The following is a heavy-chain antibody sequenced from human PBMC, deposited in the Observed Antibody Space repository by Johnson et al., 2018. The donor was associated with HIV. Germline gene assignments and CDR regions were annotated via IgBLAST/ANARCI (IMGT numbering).Heavy chain of an antibody. CDR2: IRYDGSNK. CDR1: GFTFSSYG. V-gene: IGHV3-33*08. CDR3: ARTQVVYAHFDI. D-gene: IGHD2-8*02. J-gene: IGHJ3*02. Sequence: QVQLVESGGGVVQPGRSLRLSCAASGFTFSSYGMHWVRQAPGKGLEWVAFIRYDGSNKYYADSVKGRFTISRDNSKNTLYLQMNSLRAEDTAVYYCARTQVVYAHFDIWGQGTMVTVSS.